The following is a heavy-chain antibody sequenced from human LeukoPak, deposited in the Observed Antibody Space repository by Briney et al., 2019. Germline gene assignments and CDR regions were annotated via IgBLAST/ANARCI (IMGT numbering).Heavy chain of an antibody. J-gene: IGHJ4*02. CDR1: GGTFSNYA. CDR3: AATVTPGHSDY. CDR2: IIPILTVA. Sequence: SVKVSCKASGGTFSNYAISWVRQAPGQGLEWMGRIIPILTVANYAQNFQGRVTITADKSTSTAYMELSSLRSEDTAVYYCAATVTPGHSDYWGQGTLVTVSS. D-gene: IGHD4-11*01. V-gene: IGHV1-69*04.